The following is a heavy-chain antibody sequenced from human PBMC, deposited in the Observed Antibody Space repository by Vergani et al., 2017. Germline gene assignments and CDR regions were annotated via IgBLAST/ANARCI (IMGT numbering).Heavy chain of an antibody. D-gene: IGHD2-21*01. V-gene: IGHV3-15*07. CDR3: TTDPRYCGDGSCYWLRDHHYYGMDV. CDR1: GFSFRNAW. J-gene: IGHJ6*02. CDR2: IKSTFDRVTT. Sequence: EVQLVESGGGIVKPGGSLRLSCVASGFSFRNAWMNWVRRTPGKGLEWVGRIKSTFDRVTTDYAAAVKGRFTISRDDSKNTLFLQMNGLKNEDIGVYYCTTDPRYCGDGSCYWLRDHHYYGMDVWGQGTTVTVSS.